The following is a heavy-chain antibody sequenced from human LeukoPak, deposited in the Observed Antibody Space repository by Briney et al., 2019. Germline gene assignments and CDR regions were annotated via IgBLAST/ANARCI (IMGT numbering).Heavy chain of an antibody. CDR1: GFIFSSYG. Sequence: GRSLRLSCAASGFIFSSYGIHWVRQAPGKGLEWVAAISYDGSNKYYADSVKGRFSISRDNSKNTLYLQMNSLRAEDTAACYCAKTGGNTPTDYYFDYWGQGTLVTVSS. J-gene: IGHJ4*02. CDR2: ISYDGSNK. D-gene: IGHD4-23*01. CDR3: AKTGGNTPTDYYFDY. V-gene: IGHV3-30*18.